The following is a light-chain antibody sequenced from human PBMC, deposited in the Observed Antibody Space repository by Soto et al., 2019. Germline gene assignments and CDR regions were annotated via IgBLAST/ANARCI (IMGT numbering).Light chain of an antibody. CDR3: HQYNNWPS. J-gene: IGKJ5*01. V-gene: IGKV3-15*01. Sequence: EIVLTQSPATLSVSPGERATLSCRARQSVSNNLAWYQQKPGQAPRLLIYGASTRATGIPARFSGSGSGTEFTLTISSLQSEDFAVYYCHQYNNWPSFGPGTRLEIK. CDR2: GAS. CDR1: QSVSNN.